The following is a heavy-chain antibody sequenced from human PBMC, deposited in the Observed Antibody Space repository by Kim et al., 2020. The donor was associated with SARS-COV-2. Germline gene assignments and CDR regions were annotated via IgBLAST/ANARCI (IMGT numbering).Heavy chain of an antibody. D-gene: IGHD5-12*01. J-gene: IGHJ4*02. CDR3: ARHSVRWLQFWYFDY. Sequence: PSLKRRVTISVDTSKNQFSLKLSSVTAADTAVYYCARHSVRWLQFWYFDYWGQGTLVTVSS. V-gene: IGHV4-39*01.